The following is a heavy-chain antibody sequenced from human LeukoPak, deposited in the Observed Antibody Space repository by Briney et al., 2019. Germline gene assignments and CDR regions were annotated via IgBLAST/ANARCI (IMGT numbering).Heavy chain of an antibody. CDR1: GFTFSDYY. CDR2: ISSSTSYT. Sequence: GGSLRLSCAASGFTFSDYYMSWIRQAPGKGLEWVSYISSSTSYTNYADSVKGRFSISRDNAKNSLFLQMNSLRAGDTAVYYCARYGDYVEYWGQGTLVTVSS. J-gene: IGHJ4*02. D-gene: IGHD4-17*01. CDR3: ARYGDYVEY. V-gene: IGHV3-11*06.